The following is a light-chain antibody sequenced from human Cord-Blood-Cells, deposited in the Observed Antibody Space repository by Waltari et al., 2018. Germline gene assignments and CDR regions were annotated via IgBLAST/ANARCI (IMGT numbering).Light chain of an antibody. CDR2: EVS. V-gene: IGLV2-23*02. CDR3: CSYAGSSTYV. CDR1: SRHVGSYNL. J-gene: IGLJ1*01. Sequence: QSALTQPASVSGSPGQSITISCPGTSRHVGSYNLDSWYQQHPGKAPKLMIYEVSKRPSGVSNRFSGSKSGNTASLTISGLQAEDEADYYCCSYAGSSTYVFGTGTKVTVL.